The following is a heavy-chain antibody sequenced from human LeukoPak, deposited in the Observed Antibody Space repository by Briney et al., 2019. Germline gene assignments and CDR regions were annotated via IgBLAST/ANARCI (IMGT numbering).Heavy chain of an antibody. V-gene: IGHV3-9*01. CDR2: ISWNSGSI. Sequence: GRSLRLSCAASGFTFDDYAMHWVRQAPGKGLEWVSGISWNSGSIGYADSVKGRFTISRDNAKNSLYLQMNSLRAEDTALYYCAKDIGSSGYYHAFEIWGQGTMVTVSS. D-gene: IGHD3-22*01. J-gene: IGHJ3*02. CDR1: GFTFDDYA. CDR3: AKDIGSSGYYHAFEI.